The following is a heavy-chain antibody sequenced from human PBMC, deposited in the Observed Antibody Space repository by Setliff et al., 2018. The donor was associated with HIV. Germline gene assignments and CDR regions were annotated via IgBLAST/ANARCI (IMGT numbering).Heavy chain of an antibody. D-gene: IGHD4-4*01. CDR3: ARDDYSTYGYSYYYYMDV. V-gene: IGHV3-7*01. Sequence: GGSLRLSCAASGFTFNTYNMNWVRQAPGKGLEWVANIKQDGREKYYVDSVKGRFTISRDNAKNSLYLYINSLRADDTAVYYCARDDYSTYGYSYYYYMDVWGKGTAVTVSS. CDR1: GFTFNTYN. J-gene: IGHJ6*03. CDR2: IKQDGREK.